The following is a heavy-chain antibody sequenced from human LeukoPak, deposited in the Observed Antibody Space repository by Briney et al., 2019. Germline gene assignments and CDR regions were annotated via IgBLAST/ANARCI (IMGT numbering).Heavy chain of an antibody. J-gene: IGHJ4*02. Sequence: ASVKVSCKASGYTFTGFHIHWVRQAPGQGLEWMGWINPNNGGTNYAQSFQGRVTMTRDTSISTAYMELRRLRSDDTAVYYCARLWWFGELFLDYWGQGTLVTVSS. CDR1: GYTFTGFH. V-gene: IGHV1-2*02. CDR3: ARLWWFGELFLDY. D-gene: IGHD3-10*01. CDR2: INPNNGGT.